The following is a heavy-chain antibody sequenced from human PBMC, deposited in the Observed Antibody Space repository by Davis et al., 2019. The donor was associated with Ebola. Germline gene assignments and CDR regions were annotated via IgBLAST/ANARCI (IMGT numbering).Heavy chain of an antibody. D-gene: IGHD3-3*01. Sequence: AASVKVSCKASGYTFTGYYMHWVRQAPGQGLEWMGIINPSGGSTSYAQKFQGRVTMTRDTSTSTVYMELSSLRSEDTAVYYCARGQEGYDFRSGYFPWGQGTLVTVSS. CDR1: GYTFTGYY. J-gene: IGHJ5*02. CDR3: ARGQEGYDFRSGYFP. CDR2: INPSGGST. V-gene: IGHV1-46*01.